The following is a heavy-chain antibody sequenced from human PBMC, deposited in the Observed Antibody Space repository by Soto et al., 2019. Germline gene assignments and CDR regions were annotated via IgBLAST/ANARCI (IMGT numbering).Heavy chain of an antibody. J-gene: IGHJ4*02. V-gene: IGHV4-30-4*01. CDR1: GASVTSTGYY. CDR3: ARVSAVSAEYYFDY. CDR2: ILHNGNA. Sequence: QVQLRESGPGLMRPSQTLSLTCTVSGASVTSTGYYWTWIRQSPGKGLEWLGYILHNGNADYSPSLETRLSISLDSSKNQFSPKVNSVSAADTAIYFCARVSAVSAEYYFDYWGQGALVTVSS. D-gene: IGHD6-19*01.